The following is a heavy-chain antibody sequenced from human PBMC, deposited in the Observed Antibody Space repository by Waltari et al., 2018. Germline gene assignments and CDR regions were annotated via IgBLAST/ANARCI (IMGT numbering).Heavy chain of an antibody. CDR3: ARGVGLTYTYYYYGMDV. Sequence: QVQLVQSGAEVKKPGASVKVSCKASGYTFTSYYMHWVRQAPGQGLEWMGIINPSGGSTSYAQKFQGRVTMTRDTSTSTVYMELSSLRSEDTAVYYCARGVGLTYTYYYYGMDVWGQGTTVTVSS. J-gene: IGHJ6*02. D-gene: IGHD1-26*01. CDR1: GYTFTSYY. CDR2: INPSGGST. V-gene: IGHV1-46*01.